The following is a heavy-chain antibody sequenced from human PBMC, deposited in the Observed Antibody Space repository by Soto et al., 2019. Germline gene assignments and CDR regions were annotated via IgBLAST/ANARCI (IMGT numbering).Heavy chain of an antibody. CDR1: GGSISCGGYY. J-gene: IGHJ6*02. Sequence: PSETLSLTCTVSGGSISCGGYYWSWIRQHPGKGLEWIGYIYCSGSTYYNPSLKSRVTLSVATSKNQFSLKPSSVSSADKAVYYCARDRHGAHPNRTDVWGQGTTVTVSS. D-gene: IGHD2-8*01. CDR2: IYCSGST. V-gene: IGHV4-31*03. CDR3: ARDRHGAHPNRTDV.